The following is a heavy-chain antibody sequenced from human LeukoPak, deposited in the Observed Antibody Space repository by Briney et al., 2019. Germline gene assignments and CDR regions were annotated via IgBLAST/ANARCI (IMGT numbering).Heavy chain of an antibody. CDR1: GFTFSSYW. CDR2: IYYSGST. CDR3: ARDGRDGYNYFDY. J-gene: IGHJ4*02. V-gene: IGHV4-59*12. Sequence: GSLRLSCAASGFTFSSYWMSWVRQAPGKGLEWIGYIYYSGSTNYNPSLKSRVTISVDTSKNQFSLKLSSVTAADTAVYYCARDGRDGYNYFDYWGQGTLVTVSS. D-gene: IGHD5-24*01.